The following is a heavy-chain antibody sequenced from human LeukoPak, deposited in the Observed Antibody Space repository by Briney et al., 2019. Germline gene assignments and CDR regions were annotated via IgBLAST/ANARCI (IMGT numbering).Heavy chain of an antibody. CDR2: IYHSGST. CDR1: GGSISSSNW. D-gene: IGHD3-22*01. V-gene: IGHV4-4*02. Sequence: SETLSLTCAVSGGSISSSNWWSWVRQPPGKGLEWIGEIYHSGSTNYNPSLKSRVTISVDTSKNQFSLKLTSVTAADTAVYYCARDYYDRSGYYRFDPWGQGTQVIVSS. CDR3: ARDYYDRSGYYRFDP. J-gene: IGHJ5*02.